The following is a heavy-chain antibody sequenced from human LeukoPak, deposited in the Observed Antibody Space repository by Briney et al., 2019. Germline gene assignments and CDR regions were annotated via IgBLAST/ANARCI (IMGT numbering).Heavy chain of an antibody. Sequence: GASVKVSCKASGYTFTSYAMHWVRQAPGQRLEWMGWINAGNGNTKYSQKIQGRVTITRDTSASTAYMELSSLRSEDTAVYYCARDGPGLTMPYYWGQGTLVTVSS. CDR2: INAGNGNT. V-gene: IGHV1-3*01. CDR1: GYTFTSYA. J-gene: IGHJ4*02. CDR3: ARDGPGLTMPYY. D-gene: IGHD4/OR15-4a*01.